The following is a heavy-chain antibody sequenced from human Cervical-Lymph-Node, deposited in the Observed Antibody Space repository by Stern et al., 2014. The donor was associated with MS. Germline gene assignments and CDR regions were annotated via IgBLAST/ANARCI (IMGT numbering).Heavy chain of an antibody. V-gene: IGHV1-46*03. CDR2: VNPTDGHP. D-gene: IGHD4-17*01. CDR1: GDTFASYP. J-gene: IGHJ1*01. CDR3: ANPLPYAN. Sequence: VQLVESGAEVKKPGASVKVSCKASGDTFASYPIHWLRQAPGQVPVWMGIVNPTDGHPTYAQKLQGRVTMTRDTYTRAAYLALSSLKAEDTAMYFCANPLPYANWGQGTRVTVSS.